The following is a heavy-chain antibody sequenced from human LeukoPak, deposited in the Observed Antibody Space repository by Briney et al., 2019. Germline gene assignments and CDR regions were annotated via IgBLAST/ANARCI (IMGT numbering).Heavy chain of an antibody. D-gene: IGHD3-3*01. Sequence: ASVEVSCKASGYTFTSYDINWVRQATGQGLEWMGWMNPNSGNTGYAQKFQGRVTMTRNTSISTAYMELSSLRSEDTAVYYCARGQAGAGRGRITIFGVVTYGYYFDYWGQGTLVTVSS. CDR3: ARGQAGAGRGRITIFGVVTYGYYFDY. V-gene: IGHV1-8*01. CDR1: GYTFTSYD. CDR2: MNPNSGNT. J-gene: IGHJ4*02.